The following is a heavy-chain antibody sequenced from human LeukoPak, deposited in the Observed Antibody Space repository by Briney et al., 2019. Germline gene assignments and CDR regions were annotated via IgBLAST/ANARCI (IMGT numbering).Heavy chain of an antibody. CDR2: ISGSGGST. CDR1: GFTFSSYA. J-gene: IGHJ4*02. Sequence: GGSLRLSCAASGFTFSSYAMSWVRQAPGKGLEWVSAISGSGGSTYHADFVKGRFTISRDNSKNTLYLQMNSLRAEDTAVYYCAKGGLGYCSSTNCSPYYFDYWGQGTLVTVSS. D-gene: IGHD2-2*01. V-gene: IGHV3-23*01. CDR3: AKGGLGYCSSTNCSPYYFDY.